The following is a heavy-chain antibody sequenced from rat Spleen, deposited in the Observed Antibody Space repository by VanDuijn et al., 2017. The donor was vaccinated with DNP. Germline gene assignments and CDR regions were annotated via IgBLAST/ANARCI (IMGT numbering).Heavy chain of an antibody. J-gene: IGHJ3*01. V-gene: IGHV2-32*01. CDR3: ARDADYYSSYIPGWFTY. Sequence: QVQLKESGPGLVQPSQTLSLTCTVSGFSLTNHHVHWVRQPPGKGLEWMGVMWSDGNTSFNSTLKSRLSINRDTSKSQVFLKMNSLQTEDTATYYCARDADYYSSYIPGWFTYWGQGTLVTVSS. CDR1: GFSLTNHH. CDR2: MWSDGNT. D-gene: IGHD1-2*01.